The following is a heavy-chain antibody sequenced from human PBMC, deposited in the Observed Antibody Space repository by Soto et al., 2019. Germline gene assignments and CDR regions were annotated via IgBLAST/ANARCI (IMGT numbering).Heavy chain of an antibody. D-gene: IGHD6-19*01. V-gene: IGHV1-69*13. Sequence: SVKVSCKASGGIFSSYAISWVRQAPGQGLEWMGGIIPIFGTANYAQKFQGRVTITADESTSTAYMELSSLRSEDTAVYYCARDLMKVAGLRRNAVFDYWGQGTLVTVSS. CDR2: IIPIFGTA. CDR1: GGIFSSYA. J-gene: IGHJ4*02. CDR3: ARDLMKVAGLRRNAVFDY.